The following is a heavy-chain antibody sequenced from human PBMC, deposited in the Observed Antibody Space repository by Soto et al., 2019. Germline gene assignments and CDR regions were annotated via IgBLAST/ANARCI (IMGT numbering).Heavy chain of an antibody. Sequence: ASVKVSCKASGYTFTGYYMHWIRQAPGQGLEWMGWTNPNSGGTNYAQKFQGRVTMTRDTSISTAYMELSRLRSDDTAVFYCARRVRDYNFDYWGQGTLVTVSS. CDR2: TNPNSGGT. CDR3: ARRVRDYNFDY. CDR1: GYTFTGYY. V-gene: IGHV1-2*02. J-gene: IGHJ4*02. D-gene: IGHD3-16*01.